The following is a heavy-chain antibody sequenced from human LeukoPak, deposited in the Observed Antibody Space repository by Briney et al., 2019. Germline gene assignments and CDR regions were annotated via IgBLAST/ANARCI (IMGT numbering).Heavy chain of an antibody. CDR1: GGSITGYS. Sequence: SETLSLTCSVSGGSITGYSWSWIRQTPGEGLEWIGYIYYNGDTHYNPSLNSRLSMSVDTPNKQFSLNLRSVTAADTAVYYCVRGPYGSSISNWFDPWGQGLLVTVSS. D-gene: IGHD3-10*01. CDR3: VRGPYGSSISNWFDP. J-gene: IGHJ5*02. CDR2: IYYNGDT. V-gene: IGHV4-59*01.